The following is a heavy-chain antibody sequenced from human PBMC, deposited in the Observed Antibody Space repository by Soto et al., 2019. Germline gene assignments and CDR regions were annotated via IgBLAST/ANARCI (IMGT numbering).Heavy chain of an antibody. D-gene: IGHD3-10*01. V-gene: IGHV3-13*04. CDR2: IGTAGDT. J-gene: IGHJ4*01. CDR3: ARGFIGGPVVRGGTVDY. Sequence: GGSLRLSCSGSGFTFRSYDLHWVRQVAGKGLEWVSTIGTAGDTYYLASVKGRFTISRENAKNSFHLQMDSLRAGDTAVYYCARGFIGGPVVRGGTVDYWGHGILVTVSS. CDR1: GFTFRSYD.